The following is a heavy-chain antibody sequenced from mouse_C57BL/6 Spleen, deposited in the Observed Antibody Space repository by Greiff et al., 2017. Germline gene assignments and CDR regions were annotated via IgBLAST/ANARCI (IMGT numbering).Heavy chain of an antibody. Sequence: EVQRVESGGGLVKPGGSLKLSCAASGFTFSSYAMSWVRQTPEKRLEWVATISDGGSYTYYPDNVKGRFTISRDNAKNNLYLQMSHLKSEDTAMYYCARDRGGNYGYFDVWGTGTTVTVSS. V-gene: IGHV5-4*01. J-gene: IGHJ1*03. CDR3: ARDRGGNYGYFDV. CDR1: GFTFSSYA. CDR2: ISDGGSYT. D-gene: IGHD1-1*01.